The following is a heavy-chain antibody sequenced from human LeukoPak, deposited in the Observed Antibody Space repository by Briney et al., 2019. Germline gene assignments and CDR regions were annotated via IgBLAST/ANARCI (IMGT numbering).Heavy chain of an antibody. J-gene: IGHJ3*01. CDR1: GFTVSSNY. CDR3: ARDPWGVGFDV. CDR2: IYSGGRT. D-gene: IGHD1-26*01. V-gene: IGHV3-66*01. Sequence: GGSLRLSCAASGFTVSSNYMSWVRQAPGKGLEWVSIIYSGGRTYYADSVNGRFTISRDNSKNTLYLQMNSLRAEDTAVYYCARDPWGVGFDVWGQGTMVTVSS.